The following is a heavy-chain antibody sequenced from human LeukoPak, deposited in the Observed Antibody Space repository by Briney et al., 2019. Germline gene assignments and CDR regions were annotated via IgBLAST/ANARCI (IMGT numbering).Heavy chain of an antibody. V-gene: IGHV4-34*01. D-gene: IGHD3-22*01. CDR1: GGSFSGYH. Sequence: SETLSLTCAVYGGSFSGYHWSWIRQPPGKGLEWIGEINHSGSTNYNPSLKSRVTISVDTSKNQFSLRLSSVTAADTAVYYCARQSRLVVRSSYYYYYYMDVWGKGTTVTVFS. CDR3: ARQSRLVVRSSYYYYYYMDV. CDR2: INHSGST. J-gene: IGHJ6*03.